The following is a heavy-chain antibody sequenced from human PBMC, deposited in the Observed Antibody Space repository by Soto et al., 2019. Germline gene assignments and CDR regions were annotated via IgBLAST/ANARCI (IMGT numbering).Heavy chain of an antibody. V-gene: IGHV1-2*04. J-gene: IGHJ6*02. D-gene: IGHD3-10*01. CDR2: INPNSGGT. CDR1: GYTFTGYY. CDR3: AREGSSPSVGVKYGMDV. Sequence: GASVKVSCKASGYTFTGYYMHWVRQAPGQGLEWMGWINPNSGGTNYAQKFQGWVTMTRDTSTSTAYMELSRLRSDDTAVYYCAREGSSPSVGVKYGMDVWGQGTTVTVSS.